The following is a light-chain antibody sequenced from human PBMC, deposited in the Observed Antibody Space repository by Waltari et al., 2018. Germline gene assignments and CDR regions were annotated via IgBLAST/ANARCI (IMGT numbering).Light chain of an antibody. V-gene: IGKV3-15*01. CDR2: GAS. J-gene: IGKJ4*01. CDR1: HFVDGK. CDR3: QQYNNWPLT. Sequence: DIRMTQSPATLSVAPGERATLFCRASHFVDGKVAWYQQRPGQAPRLLMYGASIRATGFPPRFTASGSGTQFTLTIGSLQSEDFAVYFCQQYNNWPLTFGGGTRVEV.